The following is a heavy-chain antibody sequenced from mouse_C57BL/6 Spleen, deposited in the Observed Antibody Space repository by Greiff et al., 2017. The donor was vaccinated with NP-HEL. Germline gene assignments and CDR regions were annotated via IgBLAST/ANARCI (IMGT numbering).Heavy chain of an antibody. Sequence: QVQLQQPGAELVKPGASVKMSCKASGYTFTSYWITWVKQRPGQGLEWIGDIYPGSGSTNYNEKFKSKATLTVDTSSSTAYMQLSSLTSEDSAVYYCARVFYYYGSSFDYWGQGTTLTVSS. D-gene: IGHD1-1*01. CDR1: GYTFTSYW. V-gene: IGHV1-55*01. CDR3: ARVFYYYGSSFDY. J-gene: IGHJ2*01. CDR2: IYPGSGST.